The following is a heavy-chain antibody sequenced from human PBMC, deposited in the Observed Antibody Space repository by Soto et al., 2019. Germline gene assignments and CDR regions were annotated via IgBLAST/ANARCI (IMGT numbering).Heavy chain of an antibody. D-gene: IGHD6-13*01. Sequence: GGSLRLSCAASGFTSSSYAMSWVRQAPGKGLEWVSTISGSGGSTYYADSVKGRFTISRDNSKNTLYLQMNSLRAEDTAVYYCAKSPYSTSWNHYFEYWGQGTLVTVSS. V-gene: IGHV3-23*01. J-gene: IGHJ4*02. CDR3: AKSPYSTSWNHYFEY. CDR2: ISGSGGST. CDR1: GFTSSSYA.